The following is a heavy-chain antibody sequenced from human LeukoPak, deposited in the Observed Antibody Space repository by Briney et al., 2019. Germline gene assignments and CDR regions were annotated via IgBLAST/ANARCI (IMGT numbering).Heavy chain of an antibody. J-gene: IGHJ5*02. CDR2: TYYRSKWYN. V-gene: IGHV6-1*01. CDR1: GDSVSSNSVG. CDR3: ARRLTQYDCFDP. Sequence: SQTLSLTCAISGDSVSSNSVGWNWIRQSPSRGLEWLGRTYYRSKWYNDYAVSVKSRITINTDTSKNQFSLQLNSVTPEDTAVYYCARRLTQYDCFDPWGQGILVTVSS. D-gene: IGHD2-2*01.